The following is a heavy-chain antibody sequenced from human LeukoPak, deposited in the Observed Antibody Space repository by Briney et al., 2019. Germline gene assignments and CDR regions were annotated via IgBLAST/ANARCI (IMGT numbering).Heavy chain of an antibody. CDR3: ARGVDSSGYFLDY. CDR1: GFTFDDYG. Sequence: GGSLRPSCAASGFTFDDYGMSWVRQAPGKGLEWVANINQDGTEKYHVDSVKGRFTISRDNAKSSLFLQMNSLRAEDTAVYYCARGVDSSGYFLDYWGQGTLVTVSS. J-gene: IGHJ4*02. CDR2: INQDGTEK. V-gene: IGHV3-7*01. D-gene: IGHD3-22*01.